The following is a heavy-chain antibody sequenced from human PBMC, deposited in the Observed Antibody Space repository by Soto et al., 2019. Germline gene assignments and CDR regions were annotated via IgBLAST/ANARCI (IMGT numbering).Heavy chain of an antibody. V-gene: IGHV3-15*07. Sequence: EVQLVESGGGLVKPGGSLRLSCAASGFTFSNAWMNWVRQAPGKGLEWVGRIKSKTDGGTTDYAAPVKGRFTISSDDSKNTLYLQMNSLKTEDPAVYYCTRSSVAGTFYYYYYGMDVWGQGTTVTVSS. CDR1: GFTFSNAW. CDR2: IKSKTDGGTT. J-gene: IGHJ6*02. D-gene: IGHD6-19*01. CDR3: TRSSVAGTFYYYYYGMDV.